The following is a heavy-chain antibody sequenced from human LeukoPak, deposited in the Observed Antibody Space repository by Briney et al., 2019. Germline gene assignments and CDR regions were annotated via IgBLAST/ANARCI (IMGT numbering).Heavy chain of an antibody. CDR3: AKDWDYGMDV. CDR2: IKGDGSKI. J-gene: IGHJ6*02. V-gene: IGHV3-7*03. D-gene: IGHD3-16*01. CDR1: GFTFSNYW. Sequence: GGSLRLSCAASGFTFSNYWMTWVRQAPGQGLEWVANIKGDGSKIHYVDSVKGRFTTSRDHAKNSVYLQMNSLRAEDTTVYYCAKDWDYGMDVWGQGTTVTVSS.